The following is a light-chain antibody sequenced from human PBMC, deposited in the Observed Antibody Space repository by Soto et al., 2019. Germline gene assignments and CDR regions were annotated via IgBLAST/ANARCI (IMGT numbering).Light chain of an antibody. Sequence: SVLTQRASVSGSPGQSITISCTGTSSDVGGYNYVSWYQQHPGKAPKLMIYDVSNRPSGVSNRFSGSKSGNTASLTISGLQAEDEADYYCSSYTSSSTGVFGTGTKVTVL. CDR2: DVS. CDR1: SSDVGGYNY. J-gene: IGLJ1*01. CDR3: SSYTSSSTGV. V-gene: IGLV2-14*01.